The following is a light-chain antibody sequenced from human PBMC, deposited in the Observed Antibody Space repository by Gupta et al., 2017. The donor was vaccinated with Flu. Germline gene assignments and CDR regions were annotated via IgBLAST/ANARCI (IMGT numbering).Light chain of an antibody. CDR3: HVWDSAGDQAD. J-gene: IGLJ1*01. Sequence: SYVLTHPPSVSVAPGQPATISCGGTDIGSKSVHWYRQRPGQAPVLVLYEDTARPSGISERFSGSNSGDTATLTISRVEVGDEAVYYCHVWDSAGDQADFGGGTKVTVL. CDR1: DIGSKS. CDR2: EDT. V-gene: IGLV3-21*02.